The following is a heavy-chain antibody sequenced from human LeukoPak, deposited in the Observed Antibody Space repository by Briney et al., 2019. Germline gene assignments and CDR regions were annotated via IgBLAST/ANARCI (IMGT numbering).Heavy chain of an antibody. D-gene: IGHD2-15*01. CDR2: INPNSGGT. CDR3: ARESGRYCSGGSCYGGFLGFDY. CDR1: GYTFTSYY. V-gene: IGHV1-2*02. J-gene: IGHJ4*02. Sequence: ASVKVSCKASGYTFTSYYMHWVRQAPGQGLEWMGWINPNSGGTNYAQKFQGGVTMTRDTSISTAYMELSRLRSDDTAVYYCARESGRYCSGGSCYGGFLGFDYWGQGTLVTVSS.